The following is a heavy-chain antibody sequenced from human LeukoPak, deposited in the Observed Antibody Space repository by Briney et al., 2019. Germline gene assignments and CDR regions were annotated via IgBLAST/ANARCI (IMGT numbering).Heavy chain of an antibody. CDR1: GYTFTSYG. J-gene: IGHJ4*02. D-gene: IGHD3-16*02. V-gene: IGHV1-18*01. CDR2: ISSYNGHT. CDR3: ARDGDHVWGSYRQGLDY. Sequence: GASVKVSCKASGYTFTSYGISWVRQAPGQGLEWMGWISSYNGHTNYAQKLQGRVTMTTDTSTTTAYMELRSLRSDDTAVYYCARDGDHVWGSYRQGLDYWGQGTLVTVFS.